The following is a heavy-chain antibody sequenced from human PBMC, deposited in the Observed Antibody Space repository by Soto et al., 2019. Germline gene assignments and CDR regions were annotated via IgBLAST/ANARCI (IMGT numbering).Heavy chain of an antibody. Sequence: PSETLSLTCAVYGGSFSGYYWSWIRQPPGKGLEWIGEINHSGSTNYNPSLKSRVTISVDTSKNQFSLKLSSVTAADTAVYYCARGSSTARGMRAWGQGTLVTVPQ. D-gene: IGHD2-2*01. V-gene: IGHV4-34*01. J-gene: IGHJ5*02. CDR1: GGSFSGYY. CDR3: ARGSSTARGMRA. CDR2: INHSGST.